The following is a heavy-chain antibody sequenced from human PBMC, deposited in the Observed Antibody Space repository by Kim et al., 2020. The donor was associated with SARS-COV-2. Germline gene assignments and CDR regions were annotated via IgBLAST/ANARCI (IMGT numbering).Heavy chain of an antibody. Sequence: SETLSPTCTVSGGSISSYYWSWIRQPPGKGLEWIGYIYYSGSTNYNPSLKSRVTISVDTSKNQFSLKLSSVTAADTAVYYCAGGEATNYYYYYYGMDVWGQGTTVTVSS. CDR3: AGGEATNYYYYYYGMDV. D-gene: IGHD3-16*01. CDR2: IYYSGST. CDR1: GGSISSYY. V-gene: IGHV4-59*01. J-gene: IGHJ6*02.